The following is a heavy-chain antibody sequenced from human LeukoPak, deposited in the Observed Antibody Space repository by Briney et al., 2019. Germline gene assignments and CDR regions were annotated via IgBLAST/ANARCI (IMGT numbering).Heavy chain of an antibody. CDR1: GFPFSSYW. CDR2: IKQDGSES. V-gene: IGHV3-7*01. Sequence: GGSLRLSCAGSGFPFSSYWMSWVRQAPGKGPEWVANIKQDGSESYYVDSVKGRFTISRDNAKNSLYLQMNSLRAEDTAVYYCARDYSSSWYDYFDYWGQGTLVTVSS. D-gene: IGHD6-13*01. J-gene: IGHJ4*02. CDR3: ARDYSSSWYDYFDY.